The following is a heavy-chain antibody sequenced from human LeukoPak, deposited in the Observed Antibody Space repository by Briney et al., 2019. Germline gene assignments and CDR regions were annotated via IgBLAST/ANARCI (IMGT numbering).Heavy chain of an antibody. CDR1: GYSFTSYW. CDR2: IYPGDSDT. V-gene: IGHV5-51*01. CDR3: ARRRGSSSSWFDP. Sequence: GXSLKXXXKGSGYSFTSYWIGWVRQMPGKGLEWMGIIYPGDSDTTYSPSFQGQVTISADKSISTAYLQWSSLKASDTAMYYCARRRGSSSSWFDPWGQGTLVTVSS. D-gene: IGHD6-6*01. J-gene: IGHJ5*02.